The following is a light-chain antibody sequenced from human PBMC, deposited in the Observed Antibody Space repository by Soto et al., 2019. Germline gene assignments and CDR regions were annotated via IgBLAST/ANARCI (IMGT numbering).Light chain of an antibody. CDR3: QQYNDYPLT. CDR2: EAS. Sequence: DIHMTQSPSTLSASVGDTVTSTCRASQTISTMLAWYKQKPGKAPKFLIYEASSLESGIPSRFSGSGSGTEFTLTISSLQPDDFAIYYCQQYNDYPLTFGGGNKVDIK. CDR1: QTISTM. V-gene: IGKV1-5*03. J-gene: IGKJ4*01.